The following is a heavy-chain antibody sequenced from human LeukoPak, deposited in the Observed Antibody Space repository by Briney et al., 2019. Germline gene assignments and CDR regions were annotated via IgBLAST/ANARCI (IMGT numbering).Heavy chain of an antibody. J-gene: IGHJ4*02. CDR2: ISYDGSNK. Sequence: PGGSLRLSCAASGFTFSSYAMHWVRQAPGKGLEWVAVISYDGSNKYYADSVKGRFTISRDNSKNTLYLQMNSLRAEDTAVYYCARAVDYSSASYFDYWGQGTLVTVSS. D-gene: IGHD3-10*01. V-gene: IGHV3-30*04. CDR3: ARAVDYSSASYFDY. CDR1: GFTFSSYA.